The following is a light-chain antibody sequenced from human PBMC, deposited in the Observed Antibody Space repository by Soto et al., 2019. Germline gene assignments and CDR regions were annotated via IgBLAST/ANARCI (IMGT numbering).Light chain of an antibody. Sequence: EIVLTQSPGTLSLSPGERATLSCRASQRVSSSYLAWYQQKPCQAPRLLIYGASSRATGIPDRFSGSGSGTDFTLTISRLEPEDFAVYYCQQYGSSPPWTFGQGTKV. CDR2: GAS. CDR3: QQYGSSPPWT. J-gene: IGKJ1*01. CDR1: QRVSSSY. V-gene: IGKV3-20*01.